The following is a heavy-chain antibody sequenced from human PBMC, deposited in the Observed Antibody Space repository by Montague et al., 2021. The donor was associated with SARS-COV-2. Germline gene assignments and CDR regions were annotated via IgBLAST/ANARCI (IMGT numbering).Heavy chain of an antibody. CDR3: GRVFAPAGTFDF. CDR2: TYFRSKWYN. Sequence: CAISGDSASTNNTTWNWVRQSPSGDLEWLGRTYFRSKWYNDYAVSVKSRITINPDTSKNRFSLQLKSVTPKDTAIYFCGRVFAPAGTFDFWGQGTLVTVSS. D-gene: IGHD6-13*01. J-gene: IGHJ4*02. V-gene: IGHV6-1*01. CDR1: GDSASTNNTT.